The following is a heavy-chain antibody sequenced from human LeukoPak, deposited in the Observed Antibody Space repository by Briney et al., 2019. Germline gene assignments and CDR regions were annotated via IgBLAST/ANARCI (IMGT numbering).Heavy chain of an antibody. CDR2: ISGSHSST. V-gene: IGHV3-23*01. J-gene: IGHJ4*02. Sequence: PGGSLRLSCAASGLTVSSNYMSWVRQAPGKGLEWVSAISGSHSSTYYADSVKGRFTISRDNSKNTLYLQMNSLRAEDTAVYYCAKGQYSSNPEWGQGTLVTVSS. CDR3: AKGQYSSNPE. D-gene: IGHD6-13*01. CDR1: GLTVSSNY.